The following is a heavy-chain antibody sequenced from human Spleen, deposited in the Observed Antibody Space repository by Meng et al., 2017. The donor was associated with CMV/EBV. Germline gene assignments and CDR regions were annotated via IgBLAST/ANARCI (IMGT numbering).Heavy chain of an antibody. D-gene: IGHD1-26*01. J-gene: IGHJ4*02. CDR1: GFTFSSYS. V-gene: IGHV3-21*01. Sequence: CAASGFTFSSYSMNWVRQAPGKGLEWLSYVSRSSGYIYYADSVRGRFTISRDNARNSLYLQMNNLRAEDTAVYYCAREKGDPGAFDCWGQGTLVTVSS. CDR2: VSRSSGYI. CDR3: AREKGDPGAFDC.